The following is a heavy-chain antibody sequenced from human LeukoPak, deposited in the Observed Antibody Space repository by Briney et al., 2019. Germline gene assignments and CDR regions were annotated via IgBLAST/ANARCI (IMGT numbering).Heavy chain of an antibody. Sequence: HPGGSLRLSCSASGFTFSSYAMHWVRQAPGKGLEYVSAISSNGGSTYYADSVKGRLTISRDNSKNTLYLQMNSLRAEDTAVYYCARATTGALYGMDVWGQGTTVSVSS. CDR3: ARATTGALYGMDV. CDR2: ISSNGGST. J-gene: IGHJ6*02. CDR1: GFTFSSYA. V-gene: IGHV3-64*04. D-gene: IGHD4-17*01.